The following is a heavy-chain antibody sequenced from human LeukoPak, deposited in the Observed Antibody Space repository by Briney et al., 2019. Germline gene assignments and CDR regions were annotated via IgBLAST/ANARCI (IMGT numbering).Heavy chain of an antibody. V-gene: IGHV3-48*01. Sequence: GSLRLSCAASGFTFNSYSMNWVRQAPGKGLEWVSYIRSSSDTVYYADSVKGRFTISRDNAKNSLYLQMNSLRAEDTAVYYCARAVSWGAFDIWGQGTMVTVSS. J-gene: IGHJ3*02. CDR3: ARAVSWGAFDI. D-gene: IGHD3-16*01. CDR2: IRSSSDTV. CDR1: GFTFNSYS.